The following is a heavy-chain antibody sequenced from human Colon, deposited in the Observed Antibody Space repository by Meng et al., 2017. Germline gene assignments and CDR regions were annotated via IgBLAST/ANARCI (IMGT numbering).Heavy chain of an antibody. CDR3: ARSVRLGVAGKSGAY. Sequence: QLQTGGARLFKPSETLSLTCAVFGWSFSGYSWSWIRQPPGKGLEWIGEINHTGNTSYNPSLKSRLTISVDTSKNQFSLNLSSVTAADTALYYCARSVRLGVAGKSGAYWGQGTLVTVSS. D-gene: IGHD6-19*01. CDR1: GWSFSGYS. J-gene: IGHJ4*02. V-gene: IGHV4-34*01. CDR2: INHTGNT.